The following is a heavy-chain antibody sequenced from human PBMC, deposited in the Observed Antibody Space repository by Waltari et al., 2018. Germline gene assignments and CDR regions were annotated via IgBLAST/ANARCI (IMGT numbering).Heavy chain of an antibody. Sequence: EVQLVESGGGLVQPGGSLRLSCAASGFTFSGYWMHWVRQAPGKGLVWVSHINTDGSDTTYAHSVKGRFTISRDSAKNTLYLQMNSRRAEDTAVYYCARGGGSFSIDSWGQGTLVTVSS. CDR2: INTDGSDT. V-gene: IGHV3-74*03. CDR3: ARGGGSFSIDS. J-gene: IGHJ4*02. CDR1: GFTFSGYW. D-gene: IGHD1-26*01.